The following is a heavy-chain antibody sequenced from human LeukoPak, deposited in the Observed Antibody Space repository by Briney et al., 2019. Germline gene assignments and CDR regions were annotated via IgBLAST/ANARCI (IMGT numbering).Heavy chain of an antibody. D-gene: IGHD4-17*01. V-gene: IGHV3-33*01. CDR1: GFTFSSFG. Sequence: GALRLSCVASGFTFSSFGMHWVRQAPGKGLEWVATIWFDGSNKYCADSVKGRFTISKDNSKNTLYLQMNSLRVEDTAMYYCARPKHDYVELENWGQGTLVTVSS. CDR2: IWFDGSNK. J-gene: IGHJ4*02. CDR3: ARPKHDYVELEN.